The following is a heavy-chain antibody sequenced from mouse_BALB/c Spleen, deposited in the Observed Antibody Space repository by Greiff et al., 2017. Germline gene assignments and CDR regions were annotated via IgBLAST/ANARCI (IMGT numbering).Heavy chain of an antibody. J-gene: IGHJ4*01. CDR1: GYAFSSSW. CDR3: ARYVFMDY. CDR2: IYPGDGDT. V-gene: IGHV1-82*01. Sequence: VQLQQSGPELVKPGASVKISCKASGYAFSSSWMNWVKQRPGQGLEWIGRIYPGDGDTNYNGKFKGKATLTADKSSSTAYMQLSSLTSVDSAVYFCARYVFMDYWGQGTSVTVSS.